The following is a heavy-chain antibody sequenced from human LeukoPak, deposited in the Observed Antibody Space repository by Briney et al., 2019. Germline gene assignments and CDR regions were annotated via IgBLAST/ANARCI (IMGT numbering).Heavy chain of an antibody. CDR3: ARDSEGRYTVTFLDY. CDR1: GFTFSTYS. J-gene: IGHJ4*02. Sequence: GGSLRLSCAASGFTFSTYSMNWVRQAPGKGLEWVSYIDTGTSTIYYADSVKGRFTISRDNSKNTLYLQMNSLRAEDTAVYYCARDSEGRYTVTFLDYWGQGTLVTVSS. V-gene: IGHV3-48*01. CDR2: IDTGTSTI. D-gene: IGHD4-17*01.